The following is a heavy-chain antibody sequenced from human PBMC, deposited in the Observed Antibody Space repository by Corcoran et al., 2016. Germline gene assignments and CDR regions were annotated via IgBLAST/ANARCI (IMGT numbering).Heavy chain of an antibody. CDR1: GGSFSGYY. CDR3: ARGLSGYYYGMDV. Sequence: QVQLQQWGAGLFKPSETLSLTCAVYGGSFSGYYWRWIRQPPGKGLEWIGEINHSGSTNYNPSLKSRVTISVDTSKNQFSLKLSSVTAADTAVYYWARGLSGYYYGMDVWGQGTTVTVSS. CDR2: INHSGST. V-gene: IGHV4-34*01. J-gene: IGHJ6*02.